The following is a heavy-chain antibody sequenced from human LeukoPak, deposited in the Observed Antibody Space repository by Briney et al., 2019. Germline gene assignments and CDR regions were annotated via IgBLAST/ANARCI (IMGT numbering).Heavy chain of an antibody. D-gene: IGHD3-22*01. CDR2: ISSSSTK. CDR1: GFTFSDYY. CDR3: ATAGYF. V-gene: IGHV3-69-1*02. J-gene: IGHJ4*02. Sequence: GGSLRDSCVATGFTFSDYYMTWIRPAPGKGVEWVSYISSSSTKYYADSVKGRFTISRDNAKKSMYLHMNSLRAEDTAVYYGATAGYFWGKGTRVTVSS.